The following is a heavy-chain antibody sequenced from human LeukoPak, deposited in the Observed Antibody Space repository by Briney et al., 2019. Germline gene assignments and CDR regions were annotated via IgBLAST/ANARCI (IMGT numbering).Heavy chain of an antibody. V-gene: IGHV3-48*03. D-gene: IGHD3-10*01. CDR2: ISSSGSTI. CDR3: AKDLATGSVSQSMDV. Sequence: GGSLRLSCAASGFTFSSYEMNWVRQAPGKGLEWVSYISSSGSTIYYADSVKGRFTISRDNSKNTLYLQMNSLRAEDTAVYYCAKDLATGSVSQSMDVWGKGTTVIVSS. CDR1: GFTFSSYE. J-gene: IGHJ6*03.